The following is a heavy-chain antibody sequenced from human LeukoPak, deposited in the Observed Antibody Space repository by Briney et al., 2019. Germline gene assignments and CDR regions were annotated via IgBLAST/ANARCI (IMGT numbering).Heavy chain of an antibody. CDR1: GYNFTTFS. CDR3: SRDSTFGAAVDFNF. Sequence: ASVKVSCKASGYNFTTFSIAWVRQAPGQGLERMGWINANNGKTHYAQKFHDRVTMTTDASTNTAYMELRGLKSDDTAMYYCSRDSTFGAAVDFNFWGQGTLVTVSS. V-gene: IGHV1-18*01. D-gene: IGHD3-16*01. J-gene: IGHJ4*02. CDR2: INANNGKT.